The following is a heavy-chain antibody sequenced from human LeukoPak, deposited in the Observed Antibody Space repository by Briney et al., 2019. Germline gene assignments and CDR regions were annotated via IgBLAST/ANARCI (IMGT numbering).Heavy chain of an antibody. D-gene: IGHD6-13*01. CDR1: GGSFSGYY. Sequence: PAEPLTLTCAVYGGSFSGYYWSWIRQPPGKGLEWMGEINHSGSTNYNPTLKSRVTISVDTSKNQFSLRLSSVTAADTAVYYCARVRYAGIAAAGTFDYWGQGTLVAVS. J-gene: IGHJ4*02. CDR3: ARVRYAGIAAAGTFDY. V-gene: IGHV4-34*01. CDR2: INHSGST.